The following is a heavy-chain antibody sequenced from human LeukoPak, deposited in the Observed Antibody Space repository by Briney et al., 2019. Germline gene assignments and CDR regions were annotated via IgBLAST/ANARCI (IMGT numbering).Heavy chain of an antibody. CDR1: GGTFSSYA. CDR2: IIHILSIA. J-gene: IGHJ5*02. D-gene: IGHD3-22*01. CDR3: ARGGGEAYYYESSGYRANFFDP. Sequence: ASVKLSCKASGGTFSSYAIRWVRQAPGQGLEWMGRIIHILSIANYAQNFRGRVTITADKSTSPAYMKLSSLRSVDTAVYCSARGGGEAYYYESSGYRANFFDPWGQGTLVTVSS. V-gene: IGHV1-69*04.